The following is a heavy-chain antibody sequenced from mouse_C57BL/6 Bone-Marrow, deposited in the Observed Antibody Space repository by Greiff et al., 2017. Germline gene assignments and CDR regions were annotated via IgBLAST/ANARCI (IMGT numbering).Heavy chain of an antibody. CDR3: ARWPWGFDY. Sequence: VQLQQPGAELVKPGASVKMSCKASGYTFTSYWITWVKQRPGQGLEWIGDIYPGSGSTNYNEKFKSKATLTVEPSSSTAYMQLSSLTSEDSAVYYCARWPWGFDYWGQGTTLTVSS. CDR1: GYTFTSYW. CDR2: IYPGSGST. V-gene: IGHV1-55*01. J-gene: IGHJ2*01. D-gene: IGHD4-1*01.